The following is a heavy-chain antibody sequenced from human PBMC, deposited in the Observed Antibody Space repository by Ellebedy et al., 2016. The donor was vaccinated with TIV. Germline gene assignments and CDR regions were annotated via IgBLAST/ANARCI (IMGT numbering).Heavy chain of an antibody. V-gene: IGHV3-23*01. CDR2: ITPTDEVA. CDR3: AKGRTTLTLTGYQPIHYFDS. D-gene: IGHD3-9*01. CDR1: GFTFSSYA. Sequence: GESLKISCAASGFTFSSYAMTWVRQAPGKGLEWTSTITPTDEVAYYTGSVMGRFSISRDDSKRMVFLQMNSLTDEDTAIYFCAKGRTTLTLTGYQPIHYFDSWGQGALVTVSS. J-gene: IGHJ4*02.